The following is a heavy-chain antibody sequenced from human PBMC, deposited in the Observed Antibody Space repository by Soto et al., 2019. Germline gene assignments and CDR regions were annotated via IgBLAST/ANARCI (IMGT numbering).Heavy chain of an antibody. CDR2: ISESGTSM. CDR3: ARDQEVHDSRGHKIRAMDV. J-gene: IGHJ6*02. D-gene: IGHD6-19*01. Sequence: PGGSLRLSCAASGVPFSRYEMNWVRQAPGKGLEWISYISESGTSMYYADAVKGRFAISRDNAQNSLYLQMNSLRIEDTAVYYCARDQEVHDSRGHKIRAMDVWGQGTTVTVSS. CDR1: GVPFSRYE. V-gene: IGHV3-48*03.